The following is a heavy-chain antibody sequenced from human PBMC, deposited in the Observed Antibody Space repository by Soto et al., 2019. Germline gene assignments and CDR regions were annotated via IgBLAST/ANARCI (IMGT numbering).Heavy chain of an antibody. V-gene: IGHV3-7*04. CDR1: GFTFTTYC. CDR3: ARGDYYDTNGPFSDACDI. J-gene: IGHJ3*02. D-gene: IGHD3-22*01. CDR2: IKPDGSEK. Sequence: GGSLRLSCAASGFTFTTYCMSWVRQAPGKGLEWVANIKPDGSEKWYVDSVKGRFTISRDNAKSSLYLQMSSLRAEDTAVYYCARGDYYDTNGPFSDACDIWGQGTMVTVSS.